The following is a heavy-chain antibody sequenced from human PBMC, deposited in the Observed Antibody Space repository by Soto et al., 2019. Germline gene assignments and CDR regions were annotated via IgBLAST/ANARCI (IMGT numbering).Heavy chain of an antibody. V-gene: IGHV1-18*01. J-gene: IGHJ4*02. CDR2: ISAYNGNT. D-gene: IGHD2-15*01. Sequence: QVQLVQSGAEVKKPGASVKVSCKASGYTFTSYGISWVRQAPGQGLEWMGWISAYNGNTNYAQKLQGRVTMTTDTSTSTAYMELRSLRSDDTAVYYCASAHCIGGSCYSGLFDYWGQGTLVTVSS. CDR3: ASAHCIGGSCYSGLFDY. CDR1: GYTFTSYG.